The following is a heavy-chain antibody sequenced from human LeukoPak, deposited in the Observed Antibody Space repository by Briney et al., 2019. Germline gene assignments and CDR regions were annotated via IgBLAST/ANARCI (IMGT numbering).Heavy chain of an antibody. CDR1: GFTFSSYA. CDR2: ISGSGGST. V-gene: IGHV3-23*01. CDR3: AKAWPYCSSTSCYQANYYGMDV. Sequence: QPGASLRPSCAASGFTFSSYAMSCVRQAPGKGLEWVSAISGSGGSTYYADSVKGRFTISRDNSKNTLYLQMNSLRAEDTAVYYCAKAWPYCSSTSCYQANYYGMDVWGQGTTVTVSS. D-gene: IGHD2-2*01. J-gene: IGHJ6*02.